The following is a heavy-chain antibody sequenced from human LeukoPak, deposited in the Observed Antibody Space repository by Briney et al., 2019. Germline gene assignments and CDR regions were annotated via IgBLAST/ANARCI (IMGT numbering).Heavy chain of an antibody. CDR1: GFTVSSNY. D-gene: IGHD3-3*01. CDR2: IYSGGST. CDR3: ATDRATIFGEYAFDI. Sequence: GGSLRLSCAASGFTVSSNYMSWVRQAPGKGLEWVSVIYSGGSTYYADSVKGRFTISRDNSKNTLYLQMNSLRAEDTAVYYCATDRATIFGEYAFDIWGQGTMVTVSS. V-gene: IGHV3-66*01. J-gene: IGHJ3*02.